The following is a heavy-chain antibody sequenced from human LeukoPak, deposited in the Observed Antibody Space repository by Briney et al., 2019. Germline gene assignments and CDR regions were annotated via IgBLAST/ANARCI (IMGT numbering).Heavy chain of an antibody. CDR2: IIPIFGTA. V-gene: IGHV1-69*05. D-gene: IGHD2-2*01. J-gene: IGHJ5*02. CDR3: AKDSSTKGNWFDP. CDR1: GGTFSSYA. Sequence: GASVKVSCKASGGTFSSYAISWVRQAPGQGLEWMGGIIPIFGTANYAQKFQGRVTITTDESTSTAYMELSSLRSEDTAVYYCAKDSSTKGNWFDPWGQGTLVTVSS.